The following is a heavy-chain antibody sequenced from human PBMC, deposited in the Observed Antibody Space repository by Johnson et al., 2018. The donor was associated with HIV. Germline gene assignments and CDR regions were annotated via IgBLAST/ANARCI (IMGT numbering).Heavy chain of an antibody. CDR1: GFTFSSYG. J-gene: IGHJ3*02. CDR3: AHLISWGIAVADAFDI. V-gene: IGHV3-23*04. Sequence: MLLVESGGGVDQPGRSLRLSCAASGFTFSSYGMHWVRQAPGKGLEWVSGISGSGGSTYYADSVKGRFTISRDNSKNTLYLQMNSLRAEDTAVYYCAHLISWGIAVADAFDIWGQGTMVTVSS. D-gene: IGHD6-19*01. CDR2: ISGSGGST.